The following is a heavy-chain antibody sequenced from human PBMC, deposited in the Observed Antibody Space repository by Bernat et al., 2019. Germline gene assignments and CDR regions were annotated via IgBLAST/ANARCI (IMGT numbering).Heavy chain of an antibody. V-gene: IGHV1-2*04. J-gene: IGHJ6*02. CDR3: ARDPRGWIAGTGTYNFGMDV. Sequence: QVQLVQSGAEVKKPGSSVKVSCKASGYTFSAYYIHWVRQAPGQGLEWMGWIDPNSGDINYAQKFQGWVTMTRDTGISTVYLELSADDTAIYYCARDPRGWIAGTGTYNFGMDVWGQGTTVTVSS. CDR2: IDPNSGDI. D-gene: IGHD1-1*01. CDR1: GYTFSAYY.